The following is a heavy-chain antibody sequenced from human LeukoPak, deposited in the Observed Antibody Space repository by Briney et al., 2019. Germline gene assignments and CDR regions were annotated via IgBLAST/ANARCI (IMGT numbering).Heavy chain of an antibody. V-gene: IGHV4-59*01. CDR2: IYYSGST. CDR3: ARVIPGQWLVPSVFDY. D-gene: IGHD6-19*01. Sequence: SETLSLTCTVSGGSISSYYWSWIRQPPGKGLEWIGYIYYSGSTNYNPSLKSRVTISVDTSKNQFSLKLSSVTAADTAVYYCARVIPGQWLVPSVFDYWGQGTLVTVSP. J-gene: IGHJ4*02. CDR1: GGSISSYY.